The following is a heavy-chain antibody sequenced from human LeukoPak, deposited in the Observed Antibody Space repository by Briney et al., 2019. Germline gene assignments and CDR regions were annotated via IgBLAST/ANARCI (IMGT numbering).Heavy chain of an antibody. Sequence: PGGSLRLSCAASGFTFSDYYMSWIRQAPGKGLEWVSYISHSGRTMYYADSVKGRFTISRDNAKNSLYLQMNSLRAGDTAVYYCARASIVRGNIGNDMDVWGKGTTVTVSS. D-gene: IGHD2-8*01. J-gene: IGHJ6*03. CDR1: GFTFSDYY. V-gene: IGHV3-11*01. CDR3: ARASIVRGNIGNDMDV. CDR2: ISHSGRTM.